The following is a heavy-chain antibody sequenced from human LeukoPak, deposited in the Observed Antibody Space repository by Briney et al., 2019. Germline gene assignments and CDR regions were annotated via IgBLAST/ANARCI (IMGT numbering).Heavy chain of an antibody. CDR2: ISYDGSNK. J-gene: IGHJ4*02. CDR1: GFTYSSYG. V-gene: IGHV3-30*18. Sequence: GGSLRLFCAASGFTYSSYGMHWVRQAPGKGLEWVAVISYDGSNKYYADSVKGRFTISRDNSKNTLYLQMNSLRAEDTAVYYCAKDPHYGDYVNYFDYWGQGTLVTVSS. CDR3: AKDPHYGDYVNYFDY. D-gene: IGHD4-17*01.